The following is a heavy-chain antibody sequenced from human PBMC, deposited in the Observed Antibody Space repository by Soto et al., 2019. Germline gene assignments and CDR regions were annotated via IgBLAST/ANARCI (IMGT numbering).Heavy chain of an antibody. Sequence: QVQLVESGGGVVQPGRSLRLSCAASGFTFSSYGMHWVRQAPGKGLEWVAVISHDGSNKYFVDSVKGRFTISRDNSKNALYLQMNSLRAEATGVYYWAKSVISVAGYLAYVDYWGQGTLVTVSS. CDR2: ISHDGSNK. CDR1: GFTFSSYG. D-gene: IGHD6-19*01. J-gene: IGHJ4*02. CDR3: AKSVISVAGYLAYVDY. V-gene: IGHV3-30*18.